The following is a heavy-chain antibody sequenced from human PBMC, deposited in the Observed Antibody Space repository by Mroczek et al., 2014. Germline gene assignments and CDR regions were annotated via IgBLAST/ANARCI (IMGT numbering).Heavy chain of an antibody. CDR2: ISGSGGST. D-gene: IGHD3-9*01. Sequence: VQLVQSGGGLVQPGGSLRLSCAASGFTFSSYAMSWVRQAPGKGLEWVSAISGSGGSTYYADSVKGRFTISRDNSKNTLYLQMNSLRAEDTAVYYCAKDPTLLRYFAEGDYGMDVWGQGTTVTVSS. CDR1: GFTFSSYA. CDR3: AKDPTLLRYFAEGDYGMDV. J-gene: IGHJ6*02. V-gene: IGHV3-23*04.